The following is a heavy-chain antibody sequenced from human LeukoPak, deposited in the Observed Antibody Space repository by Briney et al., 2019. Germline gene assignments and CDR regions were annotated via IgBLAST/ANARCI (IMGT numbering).Heavy chain of an antibody. Sequence: GESLKISCKGSGYTFTSYWIGWVRQMPGKGLEWMGIIYPGDSDTRYSPSFQGPVTISAHKSISTAYLQWSSLKASDTAMYYCASSTPVVGLFDYWGQGTLVTVSS. D-gene: IGHD1-26*01. CDR1: GYTFTSYW. CDR2: IYPGDSDT. J-gene: IGHJ4*02. CDR3: ASSTPVVGLFDY. V-gene: IGHV5-51*01.